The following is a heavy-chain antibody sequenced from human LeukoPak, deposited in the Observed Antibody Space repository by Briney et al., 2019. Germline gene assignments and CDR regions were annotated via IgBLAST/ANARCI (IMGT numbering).Heavy chain of an antibody. CDR3: ARFMGASGFDY. CDR1: GFTFSTYG. Sequence: GGSLRLSCAASGFTFSTYGMHWVRQAPGKGLEWVAVIYSSGTTYYADSVKGRFSISRGNSKNTASLQMNSLRVDDTAVYFCARFMGASGFDYWGQGTLVTVSS. J-gene: IGHJ4*02. V-gene: IGHV3-66*01. D-gene: IGHD1-26*01. CDR2: IYSSGTT.